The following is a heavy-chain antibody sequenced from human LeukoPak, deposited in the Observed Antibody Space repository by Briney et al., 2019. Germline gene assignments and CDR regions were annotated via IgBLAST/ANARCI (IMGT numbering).Heavy chain of an antibody. Sequence: GGSLRLSCAASGFTVSSNYMSWVRQAPGKGLEWVSLIYSGDRTYYADSVKGRFTISRDNSKNMLYLEMNSLRAEDTAVYYCARGGGYDFDYWGQGTLVTVSS. CDR2: IYSGDRT. J-gene: IGHJ4*02. V-gene: IGHV3-53*01. CDR1: GFTVSSNY. D-gene: IGHD5-12*01. CDR3: ARGGGYDFDY.